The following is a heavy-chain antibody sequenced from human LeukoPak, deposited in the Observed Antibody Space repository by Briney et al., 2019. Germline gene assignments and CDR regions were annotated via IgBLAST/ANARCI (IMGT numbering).Heavy chain of an antibody. Sequence: GASVTVSCKASGYTFTSYYMHWVRQAPGQGLEWMGLINPSGGSTSYAQKFQGRVTMTRDTSTSTVYMELSSLRSEDTAVYYCARGRDYYDSSGYVFDYWGQGTLVTVSS. J-gene: IGHJ4*02. CDR2: INPSGGST. D-gene: IGHD3-22*01. CDR3: ARGRDYYDSSGYVFDY. V-gene: IGHV1-46*01. CDR1: GYTFTSYY.